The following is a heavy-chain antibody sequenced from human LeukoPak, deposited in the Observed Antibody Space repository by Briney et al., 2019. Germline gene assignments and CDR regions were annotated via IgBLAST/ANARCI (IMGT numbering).Heavy chain of an antibody. CDR1: GFTFSSYG. V-gene: IGHV3-30*02. CDR3: AKDHVGLRYFDWLSS. J-gene: IGHJ4*02. D-gene: IGHD3-9*01. CDR2: IRYDGSNK. Sequence: PGGSLRLSCAASGFTFSSYGMHWVRQAPGKGLKWVAFIRYDGSNKYYADSVKGRFTISRDNSKNTLYLQMNSLRAEDTAVYYCAKDHVGLRYFDWLSSWGQGTLVTVSS.